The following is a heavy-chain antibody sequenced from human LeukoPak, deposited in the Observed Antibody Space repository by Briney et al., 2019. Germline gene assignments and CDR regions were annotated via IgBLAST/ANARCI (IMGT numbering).Heavy chain of an antibody. CDR2: INHSGST. CDR3: ARGAYDVWQQLSHWGYYYYYGMDV. Sequence: SETLSLTCAVYGGSFNGYYWSWIRQPPGKGLEWIGEINHSGSTNYDPSLKSRVTISVDTSKNQFSLKLSSVTAADTAVYYCARGAYDVWQQLSHWGYYYYYGMDVWGQGTTVTVSS. V-gene: IGHV4-34*01. CDR1: GGSFNGYY. J-gene: IGHJ6*02. D-gene: IGHD6-13*01.